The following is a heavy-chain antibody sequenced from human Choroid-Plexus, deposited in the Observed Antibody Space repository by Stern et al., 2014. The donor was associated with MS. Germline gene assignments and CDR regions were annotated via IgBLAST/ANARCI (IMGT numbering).Heavy chain of an antibody. Sequence: VQLVESGAEVKKPGASVKVSCKTSGYIFTGYYIHWVRQATGQGLEWMAWIHPNTGGTKYAQKFQGRVTMSRDTSISTAYVELSSLTSDDTAVYYCARDQRGITIFGVVTDYYYLGMDVWGQGTTVTVSS. J-gene: IGHJ6*02. CDR3: ARDQRGITIFGVVTDYYYLGMDV. D-gene: IGHD3-3*01. V-gene: IGHV1-2*02. CDR2: IHPNTGGT. CDR1: GYIFTGYY.